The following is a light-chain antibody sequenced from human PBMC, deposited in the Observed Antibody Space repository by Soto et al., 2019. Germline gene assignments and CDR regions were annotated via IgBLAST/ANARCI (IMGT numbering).Light chain of an antibody. J-gene: IGLJ1*01. CDR1: SGDVGAYDR. Sequence: QSALTQPRSVSGSPGQSVTISCTGTSGDVGAYDRVSWYQHHPTKAPKLIIYDVTNRPSGVPYRFSGSKSGSTASLTISGLQAEDEADYYCAAWDDSRSYVFGIGTKVTVL. CDR3: AAWDDSRSYV. V-gene: IGLV2-11*01. CDR2: DVT.